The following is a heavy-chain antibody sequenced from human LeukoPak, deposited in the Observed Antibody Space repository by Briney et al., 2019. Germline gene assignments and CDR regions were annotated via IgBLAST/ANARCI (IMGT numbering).Heavy chain of an antibody. Sequence: ASVKVSCKASEGTFSSYAISWVRQAPGQGLEWMGRINPNSGGTNYAQKFQGRVTMTRDTSISTAYMELSRLRSDDTAVYYCAGRLGYCSSSSCPSPWGQGTMVTVSS. CDR3: AGRLGYCSSSSCPSP. V-gene: IGHV1-2*06. CDR1: EGTFSSYA. J-gene: IGHJ3*01. CDR2: INPNSGGT. D-gene: IGHD2-2*01.